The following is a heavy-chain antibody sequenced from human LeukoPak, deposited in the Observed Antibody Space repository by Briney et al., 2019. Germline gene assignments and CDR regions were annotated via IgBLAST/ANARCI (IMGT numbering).Heavy chain of an antibody. D-gene: IGHD3-22*01. V-gene: IGHV1-2*02. J-gene: IGHJ5*02. CDR3: AWAHYDTTGYYGWFDP. CDR2: INANSGDT. CDR1: GYTFSTYY. Sequence: ASVKVSCKASGYTFSTYYIHWVRQAPGQGLEWMGWINANSGDTNYEKKFQGRVTMTRDTSISTTYMELSRLRSDDTAVYYCAWAHYDTTGYYGWFDPWGQGTLVTVSS.